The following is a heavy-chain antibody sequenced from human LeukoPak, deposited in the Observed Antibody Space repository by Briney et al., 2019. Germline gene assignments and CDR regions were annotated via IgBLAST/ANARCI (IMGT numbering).Heavy chain of an antibody. V-gene: IGHV4-4*02. Sequence: PSETLSLTCTVSGVSISSSNWWSWVRQPPGKGLEWIGEIYHSGSTNYNPSLKSRVTISVDKSKNQFSLKLSSVTAADTAVYYCASIDMVRGVRYPDYWGQGTLVTVSS. CDR3: ASIDMVRGVRYPDY. CDR1: GVSISSSNW. D-gene: IGHD3-10*01. CDR2: IYHSGST. J-gene: IGHJ4*02.